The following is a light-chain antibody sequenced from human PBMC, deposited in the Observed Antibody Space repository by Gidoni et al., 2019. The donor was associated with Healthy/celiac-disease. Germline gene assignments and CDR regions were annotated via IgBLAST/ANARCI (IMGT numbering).Light chain of an antibody. CDR3: SSYTRSSPYA. Sequence: QSALTQPASVSGPPGQSITISCTVTSSDVGGYNYVSWYQQHPGKAPKLMIYDVSNRPSGVSNRFSGSKSGNTAYLTISGLQAEDEADYYCSSYTRSSPYAFGTGTKVTVL. J-gene: IGLJ1*01. CDR2: DVS. CDR1: SSDVGGYNY. V-gene: IGLV2-14*01.